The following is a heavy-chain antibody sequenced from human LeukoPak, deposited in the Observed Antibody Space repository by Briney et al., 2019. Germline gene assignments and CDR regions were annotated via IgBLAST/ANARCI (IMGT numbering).Heavy chain of an antibody. CDR1: GGSISSYY. CDR2: IYYSGST. D-gene: IGHD3-22*01. V-gene: IGHV4-59*08. CDR3: ARHWGGWSELNYYDSGGLDY. Sequence: PSETLSLICTVSGGSISSYYWSWIRQPPGKGLEWIGYIYYSGSTNYNPSLKSRVTISVDTSKNQFSLKLSSVTAADTAVYYCARHWGGWSELNYYDSGGLDYWGQGTLVTVSS. J-gene: IGHJ4*02.